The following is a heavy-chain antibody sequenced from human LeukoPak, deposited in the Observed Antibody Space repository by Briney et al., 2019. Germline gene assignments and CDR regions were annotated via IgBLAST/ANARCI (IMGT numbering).Heavy chain of an antibody. CDR2: TTPNNGGT. CDR3: ARGGQVTTYVAAGLCP. Sequence: ASVKVSCKASGYRFTDNYIHWVRQAPGQGLEWMAETTPNNGGTKYAEKFQGRVTVTRDTSISTAYMELTRLTSDDTAFYYCARGGQVTTYVAAGLCPWGQGALVTVSS. J-gene: IGHJ5*02. V-gene: IGHV1-2*02. CDR1: GYRFTDNY. D-gene: IGHD2-21*02.